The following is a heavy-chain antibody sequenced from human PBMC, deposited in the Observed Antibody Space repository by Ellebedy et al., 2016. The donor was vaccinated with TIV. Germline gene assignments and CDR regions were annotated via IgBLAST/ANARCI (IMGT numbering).Heavy chain of an antibody. CDR1: GYSFTSYW. CDR3: ARYGYCSSTSCYGDWYFDL. Sequence: GESLKISCKGSGYSFTSYWIGWVRQMPGKGLEWMGIIYPGDSDTRYSPSFQGQVTISADKSISTAYLQWSSLKASDTAMYYCARYGYCSSTSCYGDWYFDLWGRGTLVTVSS. D-gene: IGHD2-2*01. CDR2: IYPGDSDT. J-gene: IGHJ2*01. V-gene: IGHV5-51*01.